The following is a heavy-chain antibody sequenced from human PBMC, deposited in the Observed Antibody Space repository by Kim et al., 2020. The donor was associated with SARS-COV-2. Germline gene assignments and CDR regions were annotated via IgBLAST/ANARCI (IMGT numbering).Heavy chain of an antibody. CDR2: IYYSGST. V-gene: IGHV4-59*08. Sequence: SETLSLTCTVSGGSISSYYWSWIRQPPGKGLEWIGYIYYSGSTNYNPSLKSRVTISVDTSKNQFSLKLSSVTAADTAVYYCARHVDDFWSGYSAYYYYYGMDVWGQGTTVTVSS. J-gene: IGHJ6*02. CDR1: GGSISSYY. CDR3: ARHVDDFWSGYSAYYYYYGMDV. D-gene: IGHD3-3*01.